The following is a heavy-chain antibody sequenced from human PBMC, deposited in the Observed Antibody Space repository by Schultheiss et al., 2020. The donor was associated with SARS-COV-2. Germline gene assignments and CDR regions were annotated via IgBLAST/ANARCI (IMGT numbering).Heavy chain of an antibody. J-gene: IGHJ5*02. Sequence: SETLSLTCTVSGGSINSGSYYWSWIRQPAGKGLEWIGRIYTSGSTNYNPSLKSRVTMSVDTSKNQFSLKLRSVTAADTAVYYCARDRGVEQWLPPEVWFDPWGQGTLVTVSS. D-gene: IGHD1/OR15-1a*01. CDR2: IYTSGST. CDR3: ARDRGVEQWLPPEVWFDP. CDR1: GGSINSGSYY. V-gene: IGHV4-61*02.